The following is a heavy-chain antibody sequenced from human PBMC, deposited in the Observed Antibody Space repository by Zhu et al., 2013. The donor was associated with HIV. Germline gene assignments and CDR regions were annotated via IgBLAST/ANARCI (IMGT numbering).Heavy chain of an antibody. CDR2: IYYTGST. CDR3: ATQVVVGRRGFDY. Sequence: QVQLQESGPGLVKPSETLSLTCIVSGGSISTYYWSWIRQPPGKGLEWIGYIYYTGSTSYNPSLKSRVTISIDTSKNQFSLKLNSVTAADTAVYYCATQVVVGRRGFDYWGQGALVTVSS. V-gene: IGHV4-59*12. D-gene: IGHD2-15*01. J-gene: IGHJ4*02. CDR1: GGSISTYY.